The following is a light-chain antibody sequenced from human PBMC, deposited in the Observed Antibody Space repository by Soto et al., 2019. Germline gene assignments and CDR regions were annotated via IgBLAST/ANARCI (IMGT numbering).Light chain of an antibody. CDR3: VAWDDSLSGRI. CDR2: RNN. Sequence: QTVVTQPPSVSGTPGQRITISCSGSSSNIGSYFVYWYQHFPETAPKLLIYRNNQRPSGVPDRFSGSKSGTSASLAISGLQSEDEADYYCVAWDDSLSGRIFGGGTKLTVL. CDR1: SSNIGSYF. V-gene: IGLV1-47*01. J-gene: IGLJ2*01.